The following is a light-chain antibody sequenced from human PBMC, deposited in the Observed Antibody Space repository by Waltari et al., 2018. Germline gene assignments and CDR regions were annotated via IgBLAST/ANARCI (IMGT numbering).Light chain of an antibody. J-gene: IGLJ1*01. Sequence: QSALTQPASVSGSPGQSITISCSGTDSDVGAYDFVSWYQQHPGKAPHLIIYEVSNRPSGISNLFSASKSGITAALTISGLQAEDEADYYCSSYTTSSAPGVFGTGTRVTVL. CDR3: SSYTTSSAPGV. V-gene: IGLV2-14*01. CDR1: DSDVGAYDF. CDR2: EVS.